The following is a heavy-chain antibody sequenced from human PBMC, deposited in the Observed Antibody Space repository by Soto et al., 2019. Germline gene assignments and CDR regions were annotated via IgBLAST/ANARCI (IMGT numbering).Heavy chain of an antibody. D-gene: IGHD3-10*01. V-gene: IGHV4-31*03. CDR3: AREALYYYGSGSYGMDV. CDR2: IYYSGST. J-gene: IGHJ6*02. Sequence: QVQLQESGPGLVKPSQTLSLTCTVSGGSISSGGYYWSWIRQHPGKGLEWIGYIYYSGSTYYNPSLKSRVTRSVDTSKNQFALKLSSVTAADTAVYYCAREALYYYGSGSYGMDVWGQGTTVTVSS. CDR1: GGSISSGGYY.